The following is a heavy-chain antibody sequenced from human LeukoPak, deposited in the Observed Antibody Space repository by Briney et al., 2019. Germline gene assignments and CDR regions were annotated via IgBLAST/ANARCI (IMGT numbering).Heavy chain of an antibody. V-gene: IGHV4-30-2*01. D-gene: IGHD3-22*01. CDR3: ARYYYDSSGHTGSDY. CDR2: IYHSGST. Sequence: TLSLTCAVSGGSISSGGYSWSWIRQPPGKGLEWIGYIYHSGSTYYNPSLKSRVTISVDRSKNQFSLKLSSVTAADTAVYYCARYYYDSSGHTGSDYWGQGTLVTVSS. J-gene: IGHJ4*02. CDR1: GGSISSGGYS.